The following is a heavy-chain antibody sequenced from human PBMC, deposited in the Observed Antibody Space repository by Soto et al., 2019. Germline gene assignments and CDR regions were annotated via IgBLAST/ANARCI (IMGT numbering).Heavy chain of an antibody. V-gene: IGHV5-51*01. CDR1: GYSFTTYL. J-gene: IGHJ5*02. CDR2: IYPGDSEI. Sequence: PGESLKISFQASGYSFTTYLISWVRQTPVRGLEWMGIIYPGDSEIKYSPSFDGQVTFSVDKSTSTAYLQWIGLKTSDTGMYYCARSIVVVTDRWFDPLGQGTLVTFCS. CDR3: ARSIVVVTDRWFDP. D-gene: IGHD2-21*02.